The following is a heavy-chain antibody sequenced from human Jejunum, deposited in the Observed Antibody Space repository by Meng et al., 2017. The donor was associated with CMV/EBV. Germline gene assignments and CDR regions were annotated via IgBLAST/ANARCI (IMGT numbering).Heavy chain of an antibody. V-gene: IGHV4-30-4*01. CDR2: IYDSGAT. Sequence: GDSITKNLYYWNWIRQTPGKGLEWIGYIYDSGATHYNPSLKGRATMSVDTSKNQFSLNLKSVTAADTAIYYCVGNYDVHLNWFDPWGRGTLVTVSS. D-gene: IGHD3-10*02. CDR1: GDSITKNLYY. CDR3: VGNYDVHLNWFDP. J-gene: IGHJ5*02.